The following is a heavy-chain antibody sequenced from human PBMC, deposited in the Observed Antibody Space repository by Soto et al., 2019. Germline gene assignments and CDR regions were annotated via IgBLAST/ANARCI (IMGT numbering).Heavy chain of an antibody. Sequence: SETLSLTCTVSGGSISSGGYYWSWIRQHPGKGLEWIGYIYYSGSTYYNPSLKSRVTISVDTSKKQFSLKLSSVTAADTAVYYFARTSAVASFYDILPGYIPINWFDPWGQGTLVTVPS. D-gene: IGHD3-9*01. CDR3: ARTSAVASFYDILPGYIPINWFDP. J-gene: IGHJ5*02. CDR2: IYYSGST. V-gene: IGHV4-31*03. CDR1: GGSISSGGYY.